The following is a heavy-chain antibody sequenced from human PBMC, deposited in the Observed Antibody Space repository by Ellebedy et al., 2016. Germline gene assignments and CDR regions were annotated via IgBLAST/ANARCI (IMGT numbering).Heavy chain of an antibody. D-gene: IGHD2-2*01. Sequence: GESLKISCATSGFTFSSYWMSWVRQAPGKGLEWVANIKQDGSEKYYVDSVKGRFTISRDNAKNSLYLQMNSLRAEDTAVYYCARASQDIVVVPVAPSMDVWGQGTTVTVSS. CDR2: IKQDGSEK. J-gene: IGHJ6*02. CDR1: GFTFSSYW. CDR3: ARASQDIVVVPVAPSMDV. V-gene: IGHV3-7*03.